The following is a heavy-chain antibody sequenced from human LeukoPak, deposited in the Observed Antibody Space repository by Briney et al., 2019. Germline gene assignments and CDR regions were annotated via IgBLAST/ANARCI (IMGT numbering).Heavy chain of an antibody. CDR2: ISGSGGST. CDR3: AKDQDYGDYKGDY. Sequence: GGSLRLSCAASGFTFSSYAMSLVRQAPGKGLEWVSAISGSGGSTYYADSVKGRFTISRDNSKNTLYLQMNSLRAEDTAVYYCAKDQDYGDYKGDYWGQGTLVTVSS. D-gene: IGHD4-17*01. CDR1: GFTFSSYA. J-gene: IGHJ4*02. V-gene: IGHV3-23*01.